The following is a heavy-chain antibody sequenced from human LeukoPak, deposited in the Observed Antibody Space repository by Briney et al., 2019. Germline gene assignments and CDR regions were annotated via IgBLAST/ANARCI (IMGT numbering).Heavy chain of an antibody. CDR1: GFTFSSYW. V-gene: IGHV3-7*01. CDR3: EGERGDAFDV. J-gene: IGHJ3*01. CDR2: IKHDASEI. Sequence: GGSLRLSCAASGFTFSSYWMNWVRQAPGQGLEWVANIKHDASEIYYVASVKGRFTISRDNAKNSLYLQMKNLRAEDTAVYYCEGERGDAFDVWGQGTMVTVSS.